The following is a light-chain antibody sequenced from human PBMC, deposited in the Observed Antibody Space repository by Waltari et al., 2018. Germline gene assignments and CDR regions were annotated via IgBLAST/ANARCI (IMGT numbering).Light chain of an antibody. V-gene: IGKV4-1*01. Sequence: DIVMTQSPDSLAVSLGERATINCKSSQSVLYSSDTKNYLAWYQQKPGQPPKLLIYCASTRESGVPDRFSGSGSVTDFTLTFSSLQADDVAVYYCQQYYSTPLTFGGGTKVEIK. CDR1: QSVLYSSDTKNY. J-gene: IGKJ4*01. CDR2: CAS. CDR3: QQYYSTPLT.